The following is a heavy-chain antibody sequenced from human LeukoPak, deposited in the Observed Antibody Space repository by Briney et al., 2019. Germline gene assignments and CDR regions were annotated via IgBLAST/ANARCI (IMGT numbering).Heavy chain of an antibody. D-gene: IGHD5-18*01. CDR1: GFTVSSNY. CDR3: ARDVRGYSYGYYYYMDV. CDR2: IYSGGST. V-gene: IGHV3-66*02. Sequence: GGSLRLSCAASGFTVSSNYMSWVRQAPGKGLEWVSVIYSGGSTYYADSVKGRFTISRDNSKNTLYLQMNSLRAEDTAVYYCARDVRGYSYGYYYYMDVWGKGTTVTVSS. J-gene: IGHJ6*03.